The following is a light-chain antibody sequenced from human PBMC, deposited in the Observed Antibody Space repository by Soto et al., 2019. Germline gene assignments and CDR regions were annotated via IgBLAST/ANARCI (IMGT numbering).Light chain of an antibody. Sequence: EIVMTQSPATLSVSPGERATLSCRASQSISSNLPWYQQKPGQAPRLLIYGESHRATGIPARFSGSGSGTEFTLTISSLQSEDFAVYYCQQYNNWPPWTFGQGTKVEIK. CDR2: GES. CDR3: QQYNNWPPWT. CDR1: QSISSN. J-gene: IGKJ1*01. V-gene: IGKV3D-15*01.